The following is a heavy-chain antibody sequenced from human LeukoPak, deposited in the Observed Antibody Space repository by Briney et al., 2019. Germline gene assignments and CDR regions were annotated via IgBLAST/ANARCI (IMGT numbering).Heavy chain of an antibody. J-gene: IGHJ3*02. V-gene: IGHV1-18*01. D-gene: IGHD2-21*02. Sequence: ASVKVSCKASGYTFTSYGISWVRQAPGQGLEWMGWISAYNGNTNYAQKFQGRVTMTEDTSTDTAYMELSSLRSEDTAVYYCATLSVTHAFDIWGQGTMVTVSS. CDR2: ISAYNGNT. CDR3: ATLSVTHAFDI. CDR1: GYTFTSYG.